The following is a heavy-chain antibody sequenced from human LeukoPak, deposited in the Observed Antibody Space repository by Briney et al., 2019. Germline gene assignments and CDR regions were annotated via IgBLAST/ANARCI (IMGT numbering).Heavy chain of an antibody. J-gene: IGHJ5*02. CDR2: ISHDDGSSK. Sequence: PGGSLRLSCAASGFTFSSYAMHWVRQAPGKGLEWVAFISHDDGSSKYYADSVKGRFTISRDNSKNTLYLQMSSLRGEDTAVYYCARDRPWFDPWGQGTLVTVSS. CDR3: ARDRPWFDP. CDR1: GFTFSSYA. D-gene: IGHD6-6*01. V-gene: IGHV3-30*04.